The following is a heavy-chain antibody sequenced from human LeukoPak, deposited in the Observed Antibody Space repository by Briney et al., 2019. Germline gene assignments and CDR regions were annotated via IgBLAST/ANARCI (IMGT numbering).Heavy chain of an antibody. J-gene: IGHJ3*02. D-gene: IGHD5-18*01. CDR2: ISYDGSNK. Sequence: GGSLRLSCAASGFTFSSYGMHWVRQAPGKGLEWVAVISYDGSNKYYADSVKGRFTISRDNSKNTLYLQMNSLRAEDTAVYYCAEGTAMVMDRDAFDIWGQGTMVTVSS. CDR1: GFTFSSYG. V-gene: IGHV3-30*18. CDR3: AEGTAMVMDRDAFDI.